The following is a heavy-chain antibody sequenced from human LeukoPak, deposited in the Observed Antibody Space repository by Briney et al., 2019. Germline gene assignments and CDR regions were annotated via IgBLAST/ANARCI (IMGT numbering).Heavy chain of an antibody. D-gene: IGHD6-6*01. CDR1: GFTFNIYA. CDR2: ISGSGGST. Sequence: GGSLRLSCAASGFTFNIYAMSWVRQAPGKGLEWVSAISGSGGSTYYADSVKGRFTISRDNSKNTLYLQMNSLRAEDTAVYYCANLVEQLVIDYWGQGTLVTVSS. CDR3: ANLVEQLVIDY. V-gene: IGHV3-23*01. J-gene: IGHJ4*02.